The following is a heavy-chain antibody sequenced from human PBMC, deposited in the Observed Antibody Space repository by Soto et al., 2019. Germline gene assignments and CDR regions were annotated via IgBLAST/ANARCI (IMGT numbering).Heavy chain of an antibody. CDR1: GFTFGDYA. V-gene: IGHV3-49*03. J-gene: IGHJ6*03. D-gene: IGHD3-9*01. CDR2: IRSKAYGGTT. CDR3: TRELYYDILTGYFNYYMDV. Sequence: GGSLRLSCTASGFTFGDYAMSWSRQAPGKGLEWVGFIRSKAYGGTTEYAASVKGRFTISRDDSKSIAYLQMNSLKTEDTAVYYCTRELYYDILTGYFNYYMDVWGKGTTVTVSS.